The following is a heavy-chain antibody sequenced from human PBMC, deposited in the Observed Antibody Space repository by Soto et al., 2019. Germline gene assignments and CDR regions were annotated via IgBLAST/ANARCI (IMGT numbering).Heavy chain of an antibody. CDR2: TYYTSKWYN. CDR1: GDSVSSNSAA. CDR3: ARVSIIRSYRHFDY. Sequence: SQTLSLTCVISGDSVSSNSAAWNWIRQSPSRGLEWLARTYYTSKWYNDYAVSVKSRITINADTSKNQFYLQLNSVTPEDTAVYYCARVSIIRSYRHFDYLGQGTLVTVSS. J-gene: IGHJ4*01. V-gene: IGHV6-1*01. D-gene: IGHD1-26*01.